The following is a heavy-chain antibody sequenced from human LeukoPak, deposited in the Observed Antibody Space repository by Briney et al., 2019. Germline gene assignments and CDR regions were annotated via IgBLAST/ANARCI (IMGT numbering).Heavy chain of an antibody. CDR2: ISGSGGST. CDR3: AKTFGSYRSFFDY. Sequence: GGSLRLSCAASGFTFSSYAMSWVRQAPGKGLEWVSAISGSGGSTYYADSVKGRFTISRDNSKNTPYLQMNSLRAEDTAVYYCAKTFGSYRSFFDYWGQGTLVTVSS. J-gene: IGHJ4*02. V-gene: IGHV3-23*01. D-gene: IGHD3-16*02. CDR1: GFTFSSYA.